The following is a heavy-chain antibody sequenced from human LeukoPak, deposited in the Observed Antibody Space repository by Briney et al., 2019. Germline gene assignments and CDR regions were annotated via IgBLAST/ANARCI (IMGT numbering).Heavy chain of an antibody. CDR1: GGSISSYY. CDR2: IYTSGST. J-gene: IGHJ4*02. CDR3: ARVPYPVARITGNLPYFFDN. Sequence: SETLSLTCTVSGGSISSYYWSWIRQPAGKGLEWIGRIYTSGSTNYNPSLKSRVTMSVDTSKNQFSLKLSSVTAADTAVYYCARVPYPVARITGNLPYFFDNWGQGTLVTVSS. D-gene: IGHD1-20*01. V-gene: IGHV4-4*07.